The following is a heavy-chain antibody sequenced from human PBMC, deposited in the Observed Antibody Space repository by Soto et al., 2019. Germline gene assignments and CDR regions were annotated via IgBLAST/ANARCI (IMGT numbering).Heavy chain of an antibody. V-gene: IGHV3-72*01. CDR2: IRNRANSYST. Sequence: EVQLLESGGGLVQPGGSLRLSCAASGFTFSSYAMSWVRQAPGKGLEWLGRIRNRANSYSTEYAASVRGRFNISRDDSNNLLYLHMSSLRTVDTAVYYCATIDMVEKFDPRGQGILVTVSS. CDR1: GFTFSSYA. J-gene: IGHJ5*02. CDR3: ATIDMVEKFDP. D-gene: IGHD3-10*01.